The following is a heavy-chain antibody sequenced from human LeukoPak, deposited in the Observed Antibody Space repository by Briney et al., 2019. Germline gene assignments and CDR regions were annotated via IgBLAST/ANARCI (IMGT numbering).Heavy chain of an antibody. CDR2: ISGTGGNT. D-gene: IGHD5-12*01. CDR1: GFTFSIYA. Sequence: PGGSLRLSCAASGFTFSIYAMTWVRQAPGKGLEWVSTISGTGGNTFYADSVKGRFTISRDNSKNTLYLQMNSPRVEDTALYYCAKIVTRANDYWGRGTLVTVSS. V-gene: IGHV3-23*01. CDR3: AKIVTRANDY. J-gene: IGHJ4*02.